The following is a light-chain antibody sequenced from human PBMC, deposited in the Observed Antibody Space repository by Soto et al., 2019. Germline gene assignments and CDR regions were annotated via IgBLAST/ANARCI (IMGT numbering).Light chain of an antibody. Sequence: EIVLTQSPGTLSLSPGERATLSCRASQSVSSSYLAWYQQKPGQAPRLLIYGASSSATGIPDRFSGSGSGIDFTLIISRLEPEDFAVYYCQQYGSSPQTFGQGTRLEIK. V-gene: IGKV3-20*01. CDR2: GAS. J-gene: IGKJ5*01. CDR3: QQYGSSPQT. CDR1: QSVSSSY.